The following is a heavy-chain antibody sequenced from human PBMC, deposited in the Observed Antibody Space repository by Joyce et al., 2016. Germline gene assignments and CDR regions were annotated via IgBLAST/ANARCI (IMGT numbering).Heavy chain of an antibody. CDR2: FYYSGYT. D-gene: IGHD2-21*02. Sequence: QLQLQESGPRLVRPSETLSLTCTVSGGSISSSNYYWGWIRQPPGKGLEWVGSFYYSGYTYYNPSLKSRVTISGDTSKNQLSLKLSSVTAADTAIYYCARDRINDVVTASGGCFDPWGQGTLVTVSS. V-gene: IGHV4-39*07. CDR3: ARDRINDVVTASGGCFDP. CDR1: GGSISSSNYY. J-gene: IGHJ5*02.